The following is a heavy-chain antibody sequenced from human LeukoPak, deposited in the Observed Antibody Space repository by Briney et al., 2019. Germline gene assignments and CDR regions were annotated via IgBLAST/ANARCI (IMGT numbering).Heavy chain of an antibody. Sequence: SETLSLTCTVSGGSISSYYWSWIRQPPGKGLEWIGYIYYSGSTNYNPSLKSRVTISVDTSKNQVSLKLSSVTAADTAVYYCTRDKVPGYSWGQGTLVTVSS. D-gene: IGHD3-16*02. CDR3: TRDKVPGYS. V-gene: IGHV4-59*01. CDR2: IYYSGST. CDR1: GGSISSYY. J-gene: IGHJ4*02.